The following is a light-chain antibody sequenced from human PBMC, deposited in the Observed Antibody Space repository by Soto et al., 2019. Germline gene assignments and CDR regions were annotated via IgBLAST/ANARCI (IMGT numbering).Light chain of an antibody. J-gene: IGKJ5*01. CDR3: QQYGSSPIT. V-gene: IGKV3D-20*01. CDR1: QSVSSSY. CDR2: DAS. Sequence: ISTKSPATLSLSPGERATLSCGASQSVSSSYVAWYQHRPGLAPRLLIHDASSRATGIPDRFSGTKSGTDFTLTIRRLEPEDAAVYYCQQYGSSPITFGQGTRLEIK.